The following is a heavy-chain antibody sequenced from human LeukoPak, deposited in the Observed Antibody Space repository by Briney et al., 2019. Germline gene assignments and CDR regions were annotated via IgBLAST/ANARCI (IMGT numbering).Heavy chain of an antibody. V-gene: IGHV1-24*01. Sequence: ASVKVSCKVSGYTLTELSMHWVRQAPGKGLEWMGGFDPEDGETIYAQKFQGRVTMTEDTSTDTAYMELSSLKASDTAMYYCARGYYYFDYWGQGTLVTVSS. CDR2: FDPEDGET. J-gene: IGHJ4*02. CDR3: ARGYYYFDY. D-gene: IGHD3-3*01. CDR1: GYTLTELS.